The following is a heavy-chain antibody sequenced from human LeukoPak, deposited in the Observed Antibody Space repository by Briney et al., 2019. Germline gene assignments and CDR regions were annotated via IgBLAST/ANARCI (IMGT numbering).Heavy chain of an antibody. V-gene: IGHV5-51*01. CDR2: IYPGDSDT. CDR1: GYSFTSYW. J-gene: IGHJ3*02. D-gene: IGHD2-21*02. Sequence: PGGSLRLSCKGSGYSFTSYWIGWVRQMPGKGLEWMGIIYPGDSDTRYSPSFQGQVTISADKSISTAYLQWSSLKASDTAMYYCARQFRYCGGDCYDAFDIWGQGTMVTVSS. CDR3: ARQFRYCGGDCYDAFDI.